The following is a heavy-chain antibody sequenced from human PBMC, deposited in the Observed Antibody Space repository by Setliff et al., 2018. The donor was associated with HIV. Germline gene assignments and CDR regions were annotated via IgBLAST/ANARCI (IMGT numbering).Heavy chain of an antibody. V-gene: IGHV1-8*01. CDR3: ATSSGTQYDFWSGYYQGEFDP. J-gene: IGHJ5*02. Sequence: ASVKVSCKASGYNFISYDISWLRQATGQGLEWMEWMSPNTGHTGYAQKFQGRISMTRNTSINTAYMELSRLTSGDTAVYYCATSSGTQYDFWSGYYQGEFDPWGQGTLVTVSS. CDR2: MSPNTGHT. D-gene: IGHD3-3*01. CDR1: GYNFISYD.